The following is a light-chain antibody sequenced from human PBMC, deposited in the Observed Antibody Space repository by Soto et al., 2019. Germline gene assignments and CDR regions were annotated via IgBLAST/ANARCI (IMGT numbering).Light chain of an antibody. CDR1: SSNIGSNA. J-gene: IGLJ2*01. V-gene: IGLV1-36*01. Sequence: QSVVTQPTSVSGAPRQRVTISCSGGSSNIGSNAVNWYQQFPGKAPKLLIYYDDLLPSGVSDRFSGSKSGTSASLAISGLQSDDEADYYCAAWEDRLNAVVFGGGTQVTVL. CDR3: AAWEDRLNAVV. CDR2: YDD.